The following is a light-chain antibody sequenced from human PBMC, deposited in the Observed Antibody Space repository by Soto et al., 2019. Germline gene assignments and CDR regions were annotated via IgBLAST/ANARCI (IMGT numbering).Light chain of an antibody. CDR3: QQYNHWTSIT. CDR2: GAS. V-gene: IGKV3-15*01. Sequence: EIVMTQSPATLSVSPGERAILSCSASQSIRTNVAWYQQRPGQAPRLLIYGASTRATDIPARFSGSGSGTEFTLTISSLQSEDFAIYYCQQYNHWTSITFGQGIRLEF. CDR1: QSIRTN. J-gene: IGKJ5*01.